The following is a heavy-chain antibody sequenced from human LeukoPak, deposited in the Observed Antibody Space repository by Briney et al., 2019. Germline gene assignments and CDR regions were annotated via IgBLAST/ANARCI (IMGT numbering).Heavy chain of an antibody. CDR2: IKIDGSEK. D-gene: IGHD2-2*01. Sequence: GGSLRLSCAASGFTFSSYWMSWVRQAPGEGLEWVANIKIDGSEKYDVDSVKGRFTISRDNAKNSLYLQMNSLRAEDTAVYYCARDDCSSSSCYHNRFDPWGEGTLVTVSS. CDR3: ARDDCSSSSCYHNRFDP. CDR1: GFTFSSYW. V-gene: IGHV3-7*01. J-gene: IGHJ5*02.